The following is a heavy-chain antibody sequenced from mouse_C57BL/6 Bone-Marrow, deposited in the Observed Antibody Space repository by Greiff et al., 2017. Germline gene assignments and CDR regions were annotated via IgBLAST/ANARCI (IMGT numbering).Heavy chain of an antibody. V-gene: IGHV1-75*01. CDR1: GYTFTDYY. CDR3: ASSDYGSIYVYAMDY. D-gene: IGHD1-1*01. CDR2: IFPGSGST. Sequence: VQLQQSGPELVKPGASVKISCKASGYTFTDYYINWVKQRPGQGLEWIGWIFPGSGSTYYNEKFKGKATLTVAKSSSTAYMLLSSLTSEDSAVXFCASSDYGSIYVYAMDYWGQGTSVTVSS. J-gene: IGHJ4*01.